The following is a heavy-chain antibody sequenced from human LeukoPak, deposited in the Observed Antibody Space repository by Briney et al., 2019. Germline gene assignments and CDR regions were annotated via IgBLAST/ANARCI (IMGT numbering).Heavy chain of an antibody. CDR1: GGSISSYY. CDR2: IFYTGST. V-gene: IGHV4-59*01. CDR3: ATLTGGDDAFDI. J-gene: IGHJ3*02. Sequence: SETLSLTCTVSGGSISSYYWSWIRQPPGKGLEWIGYIFYTGSTNYNPSLKSRVTISVLTSKNRFSLKLSSVTAADTAVYYCATLTGGDDAFDIWGQGTLVTVSS. D-gene: IGHD4-23*01.